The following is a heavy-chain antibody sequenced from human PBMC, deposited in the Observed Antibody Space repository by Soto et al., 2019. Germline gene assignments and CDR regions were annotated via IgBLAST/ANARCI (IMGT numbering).Heavy chain of an antibody. D-gene: IGHD3-9*01. CDR1: GFTFSSYG. CDR3: AKGDDILTGYYMANFDY. CDR2: ISYDGSNK. Sequence: QVQLVESGGGVVQPGRSLRLSCAASGFTFSSYGMHWVRQAPGKGLEWVAVISYDGSNKYYADSVKGRFTISRDNSKNTLYLQMNSLRAEDTAVYYCAKGDDILTGYYMANFDYWGQGTLVTVSS. J-gene: IGHJ4*02. V-gene: IGHV3-30*18.